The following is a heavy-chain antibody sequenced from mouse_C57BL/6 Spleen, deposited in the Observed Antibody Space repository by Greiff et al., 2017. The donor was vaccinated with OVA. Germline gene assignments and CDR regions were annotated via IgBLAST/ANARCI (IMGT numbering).Heavy chain of an antibody. D-gene: IGHD1-3*01. Sequence: VQLQQSGPELVKPGASVKISCKASGYAFSSSWMNWVKQRPGKGLEWIGRIYPGDGDTNYNGKFKGKATLTADKSASTAYMQLSSLTSEDSAVDFCAREGLNYAMDYWGQGTSVTVSS. CDR3: AREGLNYAMDY. J-gene: IGHJ4*01. CDR1: GYAFSSSW. CDR2: IYPGDGDT. V-gene: IGHV1-82*01.